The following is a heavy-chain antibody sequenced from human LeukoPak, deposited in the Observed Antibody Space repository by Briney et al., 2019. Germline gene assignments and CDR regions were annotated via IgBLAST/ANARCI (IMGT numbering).Heavy chain of an antibody. D-gene: IGHD3-10*01. V-gene: IGHV3-30*02. Sequence: GGSLRLSCAASGFTFSSYGMHWVRQAPGKGLEWVAFIRYDGSNKYYADSVKGRFTISRDNSKNTLYLQMNSLRAEDTAVYYCAKARVRFLWAFDYWGQGTLVTVSS. CDR3: AKARVRFLWAFDY. CDR2: IRYDGSNK. CDR1: GFTFSSYG. J-gene: IGHJ4*02.